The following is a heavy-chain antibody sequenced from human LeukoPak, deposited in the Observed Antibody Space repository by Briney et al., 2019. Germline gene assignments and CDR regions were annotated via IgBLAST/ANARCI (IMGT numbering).Heavy chain of an antibody. CDR3: AREGITVTTYNWFDP. D-gene: IGHD4-17*01. V-gene: IGHV4-39*07. CDR1: GGSISSSSYY. CDR2: IYYSGST. J-gene: IGHJ5*02. Sequence: SETLSLTCTVSGGSISSSSYYWGWIRQPPGKGLEWIGSIYYSGSTYYNPSLKSRVTISVDTSKNQFSLKLSSVTAADTAVYYCAREGITVTTYNWFDPWGQGTLVTVSS.